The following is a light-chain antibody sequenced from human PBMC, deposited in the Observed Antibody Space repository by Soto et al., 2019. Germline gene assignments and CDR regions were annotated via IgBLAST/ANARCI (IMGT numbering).Light chain of an antibody. J-gene: IGKJ1*01. CDR2: GAS. Sequence: EIVMTQSPATLSVSPGEGATLSCSASQSISIHLAWYQRKPGQAPRLLIYGASTRATGIPARFSGSGSGTEFTLTISSLQSEDFGIYYCQQYDYWWTFGQGTKVDIK. CDR1: QSISIH. V-gene: IGKV3-15*01. CDR3: QQYDYWWT.